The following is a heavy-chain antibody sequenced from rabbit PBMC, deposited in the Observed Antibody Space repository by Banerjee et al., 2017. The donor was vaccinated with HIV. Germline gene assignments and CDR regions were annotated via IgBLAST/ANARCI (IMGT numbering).Heavy chain of an antibody. CDR1: GFSFSSNW. CDR2: IVAGSSGVI. J-gene: IGHJ4*01. CDR3: VRGGDL. V-gene: IGHV1S45*01. Sequence: QEQLEESGGDLVKPEGSLTLTCTASGFSFSSNWMCWVRQAPGKGLEWIACIVAGSSGVIYYASWAKGRFTVSKTSSTTVTLQMTSLTAADTATYFCVRGGDLWGPGTLVTVS. D-gene: IGHD4-1*01.